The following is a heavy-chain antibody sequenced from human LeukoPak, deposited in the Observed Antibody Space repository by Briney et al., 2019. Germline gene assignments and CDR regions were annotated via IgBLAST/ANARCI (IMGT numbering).Heavy chain of an antibody. D-gene: IGHD5-24*01. CDR1: GFTFSSYG. J-gene: IGHJ4*02. V-gene: IGHV3-30*18. CDR2: ISYDGSNK. CDR3: AKDHSADGWPTFEY. Sequence: GGSLRLSCAASGFTFSSYGMHWVRQAPGKGLEWVAVISYDGSNKYYADSVKGRFTISRDNSKNTLYLQMNSLRAEDTAIYYCAKDHSADGWPTFEYWGRGTLVTVSS.